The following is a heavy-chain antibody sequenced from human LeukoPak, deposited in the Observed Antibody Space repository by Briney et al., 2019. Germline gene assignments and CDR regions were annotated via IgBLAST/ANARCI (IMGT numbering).Heavy chain of an antibody. Sequence: GGSLRLSCAASGFTFSSYAMHWVRQAPGKGLEWVAVISYDGSNKYYADSVKGRFTISRDNSKNTLYLQMNSLRAEDTAVLYCASDIVVVPAASDYWGQGTLVTVSS. V-gene: IGHV3-30*04. CDR1: GFTFSSYA. J-gene: IGHJ4*02. CDR3: ASDIVVVPAASDY. CDR2: ISYDGSNK. D-gene: IGHD2-2*01.